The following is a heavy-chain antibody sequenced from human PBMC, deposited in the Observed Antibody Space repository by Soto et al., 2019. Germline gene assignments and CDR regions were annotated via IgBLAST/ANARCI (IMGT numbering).Heavy chain of an antibody. Sequence: HTVSSIGAIPWGPFCSNLSARNCNRQSPSTGLEWLGRTYYRSKWYNDYAVSVQSRITINPDTSKNQFSLQLNSVTPEDTAVYYCARDLGVRIAVDGRSPSAYYGMDVCGQRTTVTVTS. J-gene: IGHJ6*02. CDR2: TYYRSKWYN. D-gene: IGHD6-19*01. CDR3: ARDLGVRIAVDGRSPSAYYGMDV. V-gene: IGHV6-1*01. CDR1: WGPFCSNLSA.